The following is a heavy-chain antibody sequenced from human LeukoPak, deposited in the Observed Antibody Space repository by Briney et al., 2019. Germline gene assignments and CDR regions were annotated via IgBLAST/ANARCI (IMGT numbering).Heavy chain of an antibody. V-gene: IGHV4-61*02. Sequence: SQTLSLTCTVSGGSISSSGDYWSWIRQPAGKGLEWIGRIYTSGSTNYNPSLKSRVTISVDTSKNQFSLKLSSVTAADTAVYYCARAHYRYCSSTSCYDNWFDPWGQGTLVTVSS. CDR2: IYTSGST. CDR3: ARAHYRYCSSTSCYDNWFDP. CDR1: GGSISSSGDY. D-gene: IGHD2-2*01. J-gene: IGHJ5*02.